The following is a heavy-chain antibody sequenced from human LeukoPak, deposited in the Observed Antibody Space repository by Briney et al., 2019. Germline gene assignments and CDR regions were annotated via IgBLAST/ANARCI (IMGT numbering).Heavy chain of an antibody. D-gene: IGHD3-10*01. J-gene: IGHJ4*02. CDR1: GYTFTTYA. V-gene: IGHV7-4-1*02. CDR3: ARLGNQYGGFENFRIDY. CDR2: INTHTGNP. Sequence: PGASVKVSCKASGYTFTTYAMNWVGQAPGQGLEWMGWINTHTGNPTYAQGFTGRFVFSLDTSVSTAYLQISSLKASDTAMYFCARLGNQYGGFENFRIDYWGQGTPVTVSS.